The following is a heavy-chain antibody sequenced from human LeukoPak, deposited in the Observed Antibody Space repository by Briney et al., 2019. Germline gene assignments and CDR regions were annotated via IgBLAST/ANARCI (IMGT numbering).Heavy chain of an antibody. CDR2: IFYTGSI. Sequence: MSSETLSLTCSVSGGLISSNPFFWGWVRQPPGKGLEWIGSIFYTGSIYYNPSLKSRVTISVDTSKNQFSLKLSSVTAADTAVYYCARLPRISSPYYFDYWGQGTLVTVSS. D-gene: IGHD2/OR15-2a*01. J-gene: IGHJ4*02. CDR3: ARLPRISSPYYFDY. V-gene: IGHV4-39*01. CDR1: GGLISSNPFF.